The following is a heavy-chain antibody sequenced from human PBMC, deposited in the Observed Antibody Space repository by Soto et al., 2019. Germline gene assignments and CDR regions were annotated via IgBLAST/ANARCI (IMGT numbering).Heavy chain of an antibody. CDR2: FDPEDGET. J-gene: IGHJ3*02. CDR1: GYTLTELS. D-gene: IGHD1-26*01. CDR3: ARLNTRIVGARGAFDI. V-gene: IGHV1-24*01. Sequence: ASVKVSCKVSGYTLTELSMHWVRQAPGKWLEWMGGFDPEDGETIYAQKFQGRVTMTEDTSTDTAYMELSSLRSEDTAVYYCARLNTRIVGARGAFDIWGQGTMVTVSS.